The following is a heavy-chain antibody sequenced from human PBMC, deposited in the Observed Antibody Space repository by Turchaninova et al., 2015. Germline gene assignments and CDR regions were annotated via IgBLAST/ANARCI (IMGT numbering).Heavy chain of an antibody. V-gene: IGHV3-15*06. CDR3: MTGGRGTIGMFAYDI. CDR1: GLLFRNDW. D-gene: IGHD1-1*01. J-gene: IGHJ3*02. Sequence: EVKLVESGGGLVRPGGAIKFFWSASGLLFRNDWMSWVRTARGKVSGWVGGLKTKRDCGTAKYAPPLKGRFSTSRDDSKNMLYLQMNSLRIEDTAVYFCMTGGRGTIGMFAYDIWGHGTTVTVSS. CDR2: LKTKRDCGTA.